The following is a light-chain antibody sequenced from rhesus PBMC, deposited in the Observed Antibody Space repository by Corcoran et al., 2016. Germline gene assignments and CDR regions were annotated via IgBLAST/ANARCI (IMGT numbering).Light chain of an antibody. CDR3: QQTENSPYS. CDR2: RAS. V-gene: IGKV1-69*01. Sequence: DIQMTQSPSSLSASIGDRVTITCIASQGINNYLAWYQQKPGKAPNLLIYRASNLQTGVPSRFSGGGSGTDFTLTISSLQSEDLATYCYQQTENSPYSFGQGAKVEIK. J-gene: IGKJ2*01. CDR1: QGINNY.